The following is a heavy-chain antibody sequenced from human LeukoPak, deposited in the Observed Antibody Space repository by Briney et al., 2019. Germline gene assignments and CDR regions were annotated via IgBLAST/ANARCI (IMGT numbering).Heavy chain of an antibody. J-gene: IGHJ3*02. V-gene: IGHV4-30-4*01. CDR1: GGSISSGDYY. CDR2: IYYSGST. CDR3: ARHPPHVVVTALRSFDI. D-gene: IGHD2-21*02. Sequence: SETLSLTCTVSGGSISSGDYYWSWIRQPPGKGLEWIGYIYYSGSTYYNPSLKSRVTISVDTSKNHFSLKLSSVTAADTAVYYCARHPPHVVVTALRSFDIWGQGTMVTVSS.